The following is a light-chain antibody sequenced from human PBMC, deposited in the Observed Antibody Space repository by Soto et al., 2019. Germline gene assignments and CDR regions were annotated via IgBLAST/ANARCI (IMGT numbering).Light chain of an antibody. J-gene: IGKJ5*01. CDR2: GAS. V-gene: IGKV3-20*01. CDR3: QQYGSSPIT. CDR1: QSVSSSY. Sequence: EIVLTQSPATLSLSPGERATLSCRASQSVSSSYLAWYQQKPGQAHRLLISGASSRATGIPDRFSGSGSGTDFTLTISRLEPEDFAVYYCQQYGSSPITVGQGTRLEIK.